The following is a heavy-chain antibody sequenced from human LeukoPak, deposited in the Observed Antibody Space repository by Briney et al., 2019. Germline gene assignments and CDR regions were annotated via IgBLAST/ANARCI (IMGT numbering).Heavy chain of an antibody. CDR2: IYYSGST. Sequence: SETLSLTCTVSGDSFSSYYWSWIRQPPGKGLEWIGYIYYSGSTNYNPSLKSRLTISVDASKNQFALKLSTVTATDTAVYYCASLSMVTQGYFDSWGQGTLVTVSS. D-gene: IGHD4/OR15-4a*01. V-gene: IGHV4-59*08. CDR3: ASLSMVTQGYFDS. CDR1: GDSFSSYY. J-gene: IGHJ4*02.